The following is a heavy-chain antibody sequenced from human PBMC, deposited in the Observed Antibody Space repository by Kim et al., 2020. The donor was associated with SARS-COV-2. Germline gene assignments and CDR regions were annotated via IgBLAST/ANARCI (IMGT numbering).Heavy chain of an antibody. CDR1: GFTFTNSA. CDR3: AAARSDYDILTGYYYYYGMDV. Sequence: SVKVSCKASGFTFTNSAVQWVRQARGQRLEWIGWIVVGSGNTNYAQKFQERVTITRDMSTSTAYMELSSLRSEDTAVYYCAAARSDYDILTGYYYYYGMDVWGQGTTVTVSS. CDR2: IVVGSGNT. D-gene: IGHD3-9*01. V-gene: IGHV1-58*01. J-gene: IGHJ6*02.